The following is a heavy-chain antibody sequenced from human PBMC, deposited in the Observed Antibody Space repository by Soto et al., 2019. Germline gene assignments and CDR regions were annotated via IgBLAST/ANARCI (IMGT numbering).Heavy chain of an antibody. CDR2: IYPGDSDT. Sequence: GESLKISCKGSGYSFTSYWIGWVRQMPGKGLEWMGIIYPGDSDTRYSPSFQGQVTISADKSISTAYLQWSSLKASDTAMYYCARAGLGYCTSTSCHPGFDIWGQGTMVTVSS. CDR3: ARAGLGYCTSTSCHPGFDI. J-gene: IGHJ3*02. CDR1: GYSFTSYW. D-gene: IGHD2-2*01. V-gene: IGHV5-51*01.